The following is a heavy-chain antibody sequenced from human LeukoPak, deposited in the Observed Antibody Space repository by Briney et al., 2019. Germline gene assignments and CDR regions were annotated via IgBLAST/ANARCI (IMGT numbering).Heavy chain of an antibody. V-gene: IGHV1-46*01. CDR3: AREGGSGNDY. D-gene: IGHD3-10*01. CDR1: GDTFTSYY. J-gene: IGHJ4*02. Sequence: ASVKVSCKASGDTFTSYYMHWVRHAPGQGLEWMGIINPSGGSTSYAQKFQGRVTMTRDTSTSTVYMELSSLRSEDTAVYYCAREGGSGNDYWGQGTLVTVSS. CDR2: INPSGGST.